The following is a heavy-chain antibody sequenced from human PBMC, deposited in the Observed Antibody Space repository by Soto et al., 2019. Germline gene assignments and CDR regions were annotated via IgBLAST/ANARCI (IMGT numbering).Heavy chain of an antibody. V-gene: IGHV5-51*01. CDR1: GYSFTSYW. CDR3: ARATMVRSYYYYGMDV. J-gene: IGHJ6*02. D-gene: IGHD3-10*01. CDR2: IYPGDSDT. Sequence: GESLKISCKGSGYSFTSYWIGWVRQMPGKGLEWMGIIYPGDSDTRYSPSFQGQVTISADKSISTAYLQWSSLKASDTAMYYCARATMVRSYYYYGMDVWGQGTTVTV.